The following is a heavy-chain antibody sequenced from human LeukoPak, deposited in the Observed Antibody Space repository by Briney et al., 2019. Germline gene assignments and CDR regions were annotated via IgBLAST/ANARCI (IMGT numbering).Heavy chain of an antibody. CDR2: INWNGGST. D-gene: IGHD4-17*01. V-gene: IGHV3-20*04. CDR1: GFAFDDYG. Sequence: GGSLRLSCAASGFAFDDYGMSWVRQAPGRGLEWVSGINWNGGSTGYADAVKGRFTISRDNSKNTLYLQMNSLRAEDTAVYFCARDHGDYSGKDYWGQGTLVTVSS. CDR3: ARDHGDYSGKDY. J-gene: IGHJ4*02.